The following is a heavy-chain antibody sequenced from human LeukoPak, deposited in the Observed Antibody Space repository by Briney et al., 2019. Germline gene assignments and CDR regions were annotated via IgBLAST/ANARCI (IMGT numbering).Heavy chain of an antibody. J-gene: IGHJ3*02. D-gene: IGHD3-10*01. CDR1: GGSISSYY. CDR3: ARHGPGSYGSGSFVAFDI. Sequence: SETLSLTCTVSGGSISSYYWSWIRQPPGKGLEWIGYIYYSGSTNYNPSLKSRVTISVDTPKNQFSLKLSSVTAADTAVYYCARHGPGSYGSGSFVAFDIWGQGAMVTVSS. V-gene: IGHV4-59*08. CDR2: IYYSGST.